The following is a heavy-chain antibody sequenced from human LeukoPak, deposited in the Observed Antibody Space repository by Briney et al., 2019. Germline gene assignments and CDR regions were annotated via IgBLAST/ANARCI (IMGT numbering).Heavy chain of an antibody. D-gene: IGHD3-22*01. CDR1: GGSISNYY. CDR2: IYYSGST. J-gene: IGHJ4*02. CDR3: ARGFYDSSGYWMTPFDY. V-gene: IGHV4-59*01. Sequence: SETLSITCTVSGGSISNYYWSWIRQPPGKGLEWIGYIYYSGSTNYNPSLKSRVTISVDTSKNQFSLKLSSVTAADTAVYYCARGFYDSSGYWMTPFDYWGQGTLVTVSS.